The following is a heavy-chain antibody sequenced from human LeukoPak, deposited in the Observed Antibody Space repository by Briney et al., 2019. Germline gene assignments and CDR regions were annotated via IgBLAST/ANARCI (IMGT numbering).Heavy chain of an antibody. CDR1: GFTFSGYA. Sequence: GESLRLSCAASGFTFSGYAMSWLRQAPGKGLEGVSDISGSGGSTYYADPVKGRFTISRDNSKNTLYLQMNSLRAEDTAVYYCAKVEKVGWYAPIDYWGQGTLVTVSS. D-gene: IGHD6-19*01. CDR3: AKVEKVGWYAPIDY. V-gene: IGHV3-23*01. J-gene: IGHJ4*02. CDR2: ISGSGGST.